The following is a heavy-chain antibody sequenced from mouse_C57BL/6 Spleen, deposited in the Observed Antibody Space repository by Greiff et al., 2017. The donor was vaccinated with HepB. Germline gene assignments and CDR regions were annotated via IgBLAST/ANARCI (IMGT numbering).Heavy chain of an antibody. CDR3: ARKDFIYYGIY. CDR2: IHPNSGST. D-gene: IGHD2-1*01. J-gene: IGHJ3*01. V-gene: IGHV1-64*01. CDR1: GYTFTSYW. Sequence: VQLQQPGAELVKPGASVKLSCKASGYTFTSYWMHWVKQRPGQGLEWIGMIHPNSGSTNYNEKFKSKATLTVDKSSSTAYMQLSSLTSEDSAVYYCARKDFIYYGIYWGQETLVTVSA.